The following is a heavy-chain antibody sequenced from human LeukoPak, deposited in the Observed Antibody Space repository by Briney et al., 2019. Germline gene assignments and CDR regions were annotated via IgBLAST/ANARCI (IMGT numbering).Heavy chain of an antibody. J-gene: IGHJ4*02. CDR2: MNLNSGNT. CDR3: ARIRGSGSYYSFGY. CDR1: GYTFTSYD. D-gene: IGHD3-10*01. V-gene: IGHV1-8*01. Sequence: ASVKVSCKASGYTFTSYDINWVRQATGQGLEWMGWMNLNSGNTGYAQKFQGRVTMTRNTSISTAYMELSSLRSEDTAVYYCARIRGSGSYYSFGYWGQGTLVTVSS.